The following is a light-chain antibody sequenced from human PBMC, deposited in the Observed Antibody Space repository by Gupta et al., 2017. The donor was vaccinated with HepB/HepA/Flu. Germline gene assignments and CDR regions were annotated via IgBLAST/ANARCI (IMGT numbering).Light chain of an antibody. CDR1: SSNIGSNT. CDR2: NNN. J-gene: IGLJ2*01. V-gene: IGLV1-44*01. CDR3: AAWDDSLNGRV. Sequence: QSVLSQPPSASATPAQRVTIPCSGSSSNIGSNTVNWYQQLPGTAPKLLIYNNNQRPSGVPDRFSGSKSGTSASLAISGLQSEDEADYYCAAWDDSLNGRVFGGGTKLTVL.